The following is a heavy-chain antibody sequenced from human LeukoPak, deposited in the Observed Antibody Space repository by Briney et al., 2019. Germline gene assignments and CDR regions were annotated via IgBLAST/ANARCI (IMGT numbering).Heavy chain of an antibody. Sequence: GAPVKVSCKASGYTFTSYDINWVRQATGQGLEWMGWMNPNSGNTGYAQKFQGRVTITRNTSISTAYMELSSLRSEDTAVYYCARSVGVTGNFDYWGQGTLVTVSS. CDR2: MNPNSGNT. CDR3: ARSVGVTGNFDY. V-gene: IGHV1-8*03. D-gene: IGHD4-23*01. J-gene: IGHJ4*02. CDR1: GYTFTSYD.